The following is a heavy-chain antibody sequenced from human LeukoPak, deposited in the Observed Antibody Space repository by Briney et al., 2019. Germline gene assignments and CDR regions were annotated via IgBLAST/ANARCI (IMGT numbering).Heavy chain of an antibody. J-gene: IGHJ4*02. CDR3: TTVGSITMVRGVITLFDY. V-gene: IGHV3-15*01. Sequence: GGSLRLSCAASGFTFSNAWMSWVRQAPGKGLEWVGRIKSKTDGGTTDYAAPVKGRFTISRDDSKNTLYLQMNSLKTEDTAVHYCTTVGSITMVRGVITLFDYWGQGTLVTVSS. CDR1: GFTFSNAW. D-gene: IGHD3-10*01. CDR2: IKSKTDGGTT.